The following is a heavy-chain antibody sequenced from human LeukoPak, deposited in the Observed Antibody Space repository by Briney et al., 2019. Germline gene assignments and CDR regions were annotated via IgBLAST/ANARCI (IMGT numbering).Heavy chain of an antibody. V-gene: IGHV3-30*02. CDR3: AKDSGYYYYYMDV. D-gene: IGHD6-25*01. CDR1: GFTFSSYG. Sequence: GGSLRLSCAASGFTFSSYGMHWVRQAPGKGLEWVAFIRYDGSNKYYAGSVKGRFTISRDNSKNTLYLQMNSLRAEDTAVYYCAKDSGYYYYYMDVWGKGTTVTVPS. CDR2: IRYDGSNK. J-gene: IGHJ6*03.